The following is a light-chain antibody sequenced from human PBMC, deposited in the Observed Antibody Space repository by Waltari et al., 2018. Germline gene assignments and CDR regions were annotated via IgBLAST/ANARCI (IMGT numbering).Light chain of an antibody. CDR2: GAS. Sequence: EIVLTQSPGTLSLSPGERATLSCRASQSVSSSYLAWYQQKPGQAPRLLIYGASSRATGIPDRFSGNGSGTDFTLTISRLEPEEFAVYYCQQYGSSRTFGQGTKVEIK. V-gene: IGKV3-20*01. CDR1: QSVSSSY. CDR3: QQYGSSRT. J-gene: IGKJ1*01.